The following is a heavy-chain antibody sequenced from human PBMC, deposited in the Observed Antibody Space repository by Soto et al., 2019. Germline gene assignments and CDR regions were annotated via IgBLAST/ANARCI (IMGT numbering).Heavy chain of an antibody. CDR1: GGSISSYY. CDR3: ARSAADLYYYYMDV. Sequence: SETLSLTCTVSGGSISSYYWSWIRQPPGKGLEWIGYIYYSGSTNYNPSLKSRVTISVDTSKNQFSLKLSSVTAADTAVYYCARSAADLYYYYMDVWGKGTTVTVS. D-gene: IGHD6-13*01. CDR2: IYYSGST. V-gene: IGHV4-59*01. J-gene: IGHJ6*03.